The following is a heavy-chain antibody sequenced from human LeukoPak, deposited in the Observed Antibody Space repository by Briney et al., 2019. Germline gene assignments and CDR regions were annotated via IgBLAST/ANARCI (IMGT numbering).Heavy chain of an antibody. CDR1: GFTFSSYS. J-gene: IGHJ4*02. V-gene: IGHV3-21*01. CDR2: INTSNIYI. D-gene: IGHD3-9*01. Sequence: GGPLRLSCAASGFTFSSYSLNWVRESPGKGLECVSFINTSNIYIYYADSVKGRFTISRDNPRNSLYLQMNSMSAEDTAVYYCARQDWLGDRYYFDSWGQGTLVTVSS. CDR3: ARQDWLGDRYYFDS.